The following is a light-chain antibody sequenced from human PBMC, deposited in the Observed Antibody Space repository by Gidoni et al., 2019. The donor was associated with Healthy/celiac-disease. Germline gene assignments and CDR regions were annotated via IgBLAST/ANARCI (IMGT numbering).Light chain of an antibody. Sequence: QSALTQPASVSGSPGPSITLSCTGTRSDVGSYNLVSWYQQHPGKAPKLMIYEVSKRPSGVSNRFSGSKSGNTASLTISGLQAEDEADYYCCSYAGSSIHVVFGGGTKLTVL. CDR1: RSDVGSYNL. CDR2: EVS. J-gene: IGLJ2*01. V-gene: IGLV2-23*02. CDR3: CSYAGSSIHVV.